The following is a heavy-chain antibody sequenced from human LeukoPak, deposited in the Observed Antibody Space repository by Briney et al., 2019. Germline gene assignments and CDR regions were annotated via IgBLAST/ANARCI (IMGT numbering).Heavy chain of an antibody. Sequence: GRSLRLPCAASGFTFSSYAMHWVRQAPGKGLEWVAVISYDGSNKYYADSVKGRFTISRDNSKNTLYLQMNSLRAEDTAVYYCAREACPYRLCYYDSSGYSLNYYFDYWGQGTLVTVSS. V-gene: IGHV3-30-3*01. CDR1: GFTFSSYA. CDR2: ISYDGSNK. CDR3: AREACPYRLCYYDSSGYSLNYYFDY. D-gene: IGHD3-22*01. J-gene: IGHJ4*02.